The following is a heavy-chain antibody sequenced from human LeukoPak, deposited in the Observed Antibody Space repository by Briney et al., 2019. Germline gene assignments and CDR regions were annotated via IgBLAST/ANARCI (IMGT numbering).Heavy chain of an antibody. D-gene: IGHD1-1*01. CDR2: INPGGST. CDR1: GFTFSSYA. CDR3: ARGGYSRVFDY. J-gene: IGHJ4*02. Sequence: KAGGSLRLSCAASGFTFSSYAMTWIRQAPGKGLEWIGEINPGGSTNFNPSLKSRVTMSVDTSKNQFSLRLTSVTAADTALYYCARGGYSRVFDYWGQGTLVTVSS. V-gene: IGHV4-34*01.